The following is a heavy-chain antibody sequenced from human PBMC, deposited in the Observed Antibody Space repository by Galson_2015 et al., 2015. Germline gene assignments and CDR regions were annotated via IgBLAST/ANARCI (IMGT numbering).Heavy chain of an antibody. CDR2: VYWDDEK. Sequence: PALVKPTQTLTLTCTFSGFSLSTSGVAVAWIRQPPGKALEWLALVYWDDEKRYSPSLKARLTITKDTSKSQVVLTVTNLDPVDTATYYCAQLTTITSGFDFWSQGTLVTVSS. D-gene: IGHD4-11*01. J-gene: IGHJ4*02. CDR3: AQLTTITSGFDF. V-gene: IGHV2-5*02. CDR1: GFSLSTSGVA.